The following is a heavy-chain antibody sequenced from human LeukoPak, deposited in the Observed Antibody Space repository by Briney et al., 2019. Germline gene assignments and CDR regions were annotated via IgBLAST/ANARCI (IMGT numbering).Heavy chain of an antibody. V-gene: IGHV4-39*01. J-gene: IGHJ6*02. Sequence: SETLSLTCTVSGGSISSSYYYWGWIRQPPGKGLEWIGSIYYSGSTNNNPSLKSRVTISVDTSKNQFSLKLSSVTAADTAVYYCARLGVLRDYYYFGTDVWGQGTTVTVSS. CDR3: ARLGVLRDYYYFGTDV. CDR1: GGSISSSYYY. CDR2: IYYSGST. D-gene: IGHD3-10*01.